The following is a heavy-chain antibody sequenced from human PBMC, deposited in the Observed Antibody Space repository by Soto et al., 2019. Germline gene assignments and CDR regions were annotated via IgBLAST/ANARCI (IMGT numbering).Heavy chain of an antibody. CDR2: INHSGST. CDR1: GGSFSGYY. V-gene: IGHV4-34*01. J-gene: IGHJ6*02. Sequence: SETLSLTCAVYGGSFSGYYWSWIRQPPGKGLEWIGEINHSGSTNYNPSLKSRVTISVDTSKNQFSLKLSSVTAADTAVYYCARERRRSYYYYGMDGWGQGTTAT. CDR3: ARERRRSYYYYGMDG.